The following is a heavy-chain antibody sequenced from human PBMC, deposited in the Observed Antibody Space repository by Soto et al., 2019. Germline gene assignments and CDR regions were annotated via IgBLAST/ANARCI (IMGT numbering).Heavy chain of an antibody. V-gene: IGHV3-48*01. Sequence: GGSLRLSCAASGFTFSSYSMNWVRQAPGKGLEWVSYISSSSSTIYYADSVKGRFTISRDNAKNSLYLQMNSLRAEDTAVYYCARDGTHPHWYFDLWGRGTLVTVSS. J-gene: IGHJ2*01. CDR2: ISSSSSTI. D-gene: IGHD1-1*01. CDR3: ARDGTHPHWYFDL. CDR1: GFTFSSYS.